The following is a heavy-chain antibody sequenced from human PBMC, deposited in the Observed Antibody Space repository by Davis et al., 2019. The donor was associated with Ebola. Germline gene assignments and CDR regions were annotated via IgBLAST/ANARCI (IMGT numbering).Heavy chain of an antibody. J-gene: IGHJ5*02. V-gene: IGHV3-9*01. CDR3: AKAPSSSWYGGWFDP. D-gene: IGHD6-13*01. CDR2: ISWNSGSI. CDR1: GFTFDDYA. Sequence: PGGSLRLSCAASGFTFDDYAMHWVRQAPGKGLEWVSGISWNSGSIGYADSVKGRFTISRDNAKNSLYLQMNSLRAEDTALYYCAKAPSSSWYGGWFDPWGQGTLVTVSS.